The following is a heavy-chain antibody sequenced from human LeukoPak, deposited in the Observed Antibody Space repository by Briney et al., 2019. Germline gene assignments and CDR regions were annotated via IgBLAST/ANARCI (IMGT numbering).Heavy chain of an antibody. CDR2: IYFSGSS. J-gene: IGHJ4*02. V-gene: IGHV4-59*08. D-gene: IGHD5-24*01. Sequence: SETLSLTCTVSGGSMSNYYGSWIRQPPGKGLEWIGYIYFSGSSNYNPSFKSRVTMSVDTSKNQFSLKLSSVTAADTAVYYCARHVRSGYNFLDYWGQGNLVTVSS. CDR3: ARHVRSGYNFLDY. CDR1: GGSMSNYY.